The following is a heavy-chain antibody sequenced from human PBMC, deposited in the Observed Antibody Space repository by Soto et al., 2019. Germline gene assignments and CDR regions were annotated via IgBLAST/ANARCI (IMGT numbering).Heavy chain of an antibody. Sequence: XGVQGSCNASGYIFINYGNHVVRQAPGQGLEWMGRISPYNGNTNYAQNLQVRVTMTTDTSTSTAYMELRSLRSDDTAVYYCARDLDGSGSYYTDYWGPGTQVTVSS. V-gene: IGHV1-18*01. CDR3: ARDLDGSGSYYTDY. D-gene: IGHD3-10*01. J-gene: IGHJ4*02. CDR2: ISPYNGNT. CDR1: GYIFINYG.